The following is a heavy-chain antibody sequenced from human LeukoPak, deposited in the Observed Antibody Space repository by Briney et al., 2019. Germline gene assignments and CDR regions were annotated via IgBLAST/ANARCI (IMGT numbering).Heavy chain of an antibody. CDR3: ARDRRSGYSSGWSD. D-gene: IGHD6-19*01. V-gene: IGHV3-21*01. CDR2: ISSSSSYI. J-gene: IGHJ4*02. Sequence: GGSLRLSCAASGFTFSSYAMSWVRQAPGKGLEWVSSISSSSSYIYYADSVKGRFTISRDNAKNSLYLQMNSLRAEDTAVYYCARDRRSGYSSGWSDWGQGTLVTVSS. CDR1: GFTFSSYA.